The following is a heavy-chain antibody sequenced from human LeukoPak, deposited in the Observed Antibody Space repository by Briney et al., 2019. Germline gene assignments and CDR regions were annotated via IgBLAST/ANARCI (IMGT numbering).Heavy chain of an antibody. Sequence: VASVKVSCKASGYTFTSYDINWVRQAPGQGREWMGWISAYNGNTNYAQKLQGTVTMTTDTSTDTAYMELRSLRSDDTAVYYCARDRYQLYPYYYYGMDVWGQGTTVTVSS. CDR2: ISAYNGNT. D-gene: IGHD2-2*01. CDR3: ARDRYQLYPYYYYGMDV. J-gene: IGHJ6*02. CDR1: GYTFTSYD. V-gene: IGHV1-18*01.